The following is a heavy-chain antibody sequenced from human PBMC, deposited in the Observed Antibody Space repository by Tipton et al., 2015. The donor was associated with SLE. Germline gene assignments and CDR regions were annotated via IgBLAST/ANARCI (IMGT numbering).Heavy chain of an antibody. CDR1: GGSFSGYY. Sequence: GLVKPSETLSLTCAVYGGSFSGYYWTWIRQTPGKGLEWIGEINHSGSTNYNPSLKSRVTISVDTSKNQFSLKLSSVTAADTAVYYCARHAGYCSGGVCNFDYWGQGTLVTVSS. D-gene: IGHD2-8*02. CDR2: INHSGST. CDR3: ARHAGYCSGGVCNFDY. J-gene: IGHJ4*02. V-gene: IGHV4-34*01.